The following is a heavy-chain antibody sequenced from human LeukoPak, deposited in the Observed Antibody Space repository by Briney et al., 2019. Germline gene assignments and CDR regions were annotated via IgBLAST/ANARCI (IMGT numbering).Heavy chain of an antibody. D-gene: IGHD6-13*01. V-gene: IGHV3-23*01. CDR1: GFTFSSYA. Sequence: GGSLRLSCAASGFTFSSYAMSWVRQAPGKGLEWVSAISGSGGSTYYADSGKGRFTISRDTSKNTLYLQMNSLRAEDTAVYYCARHRRAAAGGGFDPWGQGTMVTVSS. CDR3: ARHRRAAAGGGFDP. CDR2: ISGSGGST. J-gene: IGHJ5*02.